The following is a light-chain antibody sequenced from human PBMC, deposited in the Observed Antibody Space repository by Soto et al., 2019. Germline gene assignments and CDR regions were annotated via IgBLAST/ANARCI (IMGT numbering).Light chain of an antibody. CDR1: QGISSW. CDR2: SAS. J-gene: IGKJ5*01. V-gene: IGKV1D-16*01. Sequence: DIQMTQAPSSVSASARDRVTITFLSSQGISSWLAWYQQKPGKAPKSLISSASTLQSGVPSTFSGSGSGTDFTFTISRLQTEDIATYYCQQYDNLPPKVTFGKGKQLEIK. CDR3: QQYDNLPPKVT.